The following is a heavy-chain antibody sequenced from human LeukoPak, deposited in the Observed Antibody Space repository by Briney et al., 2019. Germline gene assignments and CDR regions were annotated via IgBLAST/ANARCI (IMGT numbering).Heavy chain of an antibody. D-gene: IGHD2-2*01. CDR3: ARGGIVVVPAAAADWFDP. J-gene: IGHJ5*02. V-gene: IGHV4-34*09. CDR1: GGSFSGYY. Sequence: ASETLSLTCAVYGGSFSGYYWSWIRQPPGKGLEWIGEINHSGSTYYNPSLKSRVTISVDTSKNQFSLKLSSVTAADTAVYYCARGGIVVVPAAAADWFDPWGQGTLVTVSS. CDR2: INHSGST.